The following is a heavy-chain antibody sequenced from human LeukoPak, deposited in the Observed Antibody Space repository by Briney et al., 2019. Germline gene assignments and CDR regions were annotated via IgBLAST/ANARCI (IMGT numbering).Heavy chain of an antibody. CDR2: ISWNSGSI. CDR3: AKGGAGSSSSELDY. V-gene: IGHV3-9*03. CDR1: GFTFDDYA. J-gene: IGHJ4*02. Sequence: GGSLRLSCAASGFTFDDYAMHWVRPAPGKGLEWVSGISWNSGSIGYADSVKGRFTISRDNAKNSLYLQMNSLRAEDMALYYCAKGGAGSSSSELDYWGQGTLVTVSS. D-gene: IGHD6-6*01.